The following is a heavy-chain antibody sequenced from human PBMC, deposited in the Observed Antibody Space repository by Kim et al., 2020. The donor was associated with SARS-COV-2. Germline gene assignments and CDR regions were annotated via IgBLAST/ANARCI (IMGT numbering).Heavy chain of an antibody. Sequence: GGSLRLSCAASGFTFDDYAMHWVRQAPGKGLEWVSGISWNSGSIGYADSVKGRITISRDNAKNSLYLQMNSLRAEDTALYYCATSPSYGSSFDYWGQGTL. CDR2: ISWNSGSI. D-gene: IGHD3-10*01. V-gene: IGHV3-9*01. CDR3: ATSPSYGSSFDY. CDR1: GFTFDDYA. J-gene: IGHJ4*02.